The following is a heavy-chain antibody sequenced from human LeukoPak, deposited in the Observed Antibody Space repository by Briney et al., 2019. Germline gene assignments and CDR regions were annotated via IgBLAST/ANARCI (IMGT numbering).Heavy chain of an antibody. CDR1: GYTFTSYG. J-gene: IGHJ6*03. CDR2: ISAYNGNT. V-gene: IGHV1-18*01. CDR3: ARVDDILTGYYNDYYYMDV. D-gene: IGHD3-9*01. Sequence: ASVKVSCKASGYTFTSYGISWVRQAPGQGLEWMGWISAYNGNTNYAQKLQGRVTMTTDTSTSTAYMELRSLRPDDTAVYYCARVDDILTGYYNDYYYMDVWGKGTTVTVSS.